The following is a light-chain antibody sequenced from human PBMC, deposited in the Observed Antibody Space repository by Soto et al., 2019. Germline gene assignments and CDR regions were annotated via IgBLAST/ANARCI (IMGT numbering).Light chain of an antibody. CDR3: QQYENLPT. J-gene: IGKJ5*01. Sequence: DIQITRSPCSLSASVGERATITCQSRQNINNYLNWYQQKPWRAPKRLIYDASNLEAGVPSRFRGSGSGTDFTFTISRLQPEDIATYYCQQYENLPTFGQGTRLEI. CDR1: QNINNY. V-gene: IGKV1-33*01. CDR2: DAS.